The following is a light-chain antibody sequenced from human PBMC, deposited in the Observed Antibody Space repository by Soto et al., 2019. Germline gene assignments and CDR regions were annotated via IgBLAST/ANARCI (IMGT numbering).Light chain of an antibody. V-gene: IGKV3-20*01. J-gene: IGKJ2*02. CDR3: QQYGSSPPCT. Sequence: EIVLAQSPATLSSFPGDRVTLSCRASQAVNTRLAWYQHKPGQAPRLLIYLASSRATGIPDRFSGSGSGTDFTLTISRLEPADFAVYYCQQYGSSPPCTFGQGTKVDIK. CDR1: QAVNTR. CDR2: LAS.